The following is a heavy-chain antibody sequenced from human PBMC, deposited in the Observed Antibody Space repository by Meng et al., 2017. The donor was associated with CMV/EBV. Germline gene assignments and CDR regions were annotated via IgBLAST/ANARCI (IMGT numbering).Heavy chain of an antibody. J-gene: IGHJ5*02. V-gene: IGHV3-21*01. D-gene: IGHD3-22*01. CDR2: ISSSSSYI. CDR1: GFTFSSYG. Sequence: GESLKISCAASGFTFSSYGMHWVRQAPGKGLEWVSSISSSSSYIYYADSVKGRFTISRDNAKNSLYLQMNSLRAEDTAVYYCARDAKYYYDSSGYPSTGRGIDPWGQGTLVTVSS. CDR3: ARDAKYYYDSSGYPSTGRGIDP.